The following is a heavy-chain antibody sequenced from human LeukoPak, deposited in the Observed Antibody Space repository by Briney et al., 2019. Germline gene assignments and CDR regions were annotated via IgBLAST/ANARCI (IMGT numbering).Heavy chain of an antibody. CDR2: ISYDGSNK. D-gene: IGHD2-15*01. J-gene: IGHJ1*01. Sequence: PGRSLRLSCAASGFTFSSYAMRWVRQAPGKGLEWVAVISYDGSNKYYADSVKGRFTISRDKSKNTLYLQMNSLRPEDTAVYYCAREAYCSGGSCYEHFQHWGQGTLVTVSS. V-gene: IGHV3-30-3*01. CDR3: AREAYCSGGSCYEHFQH. CDR1: GFTFSSYA.